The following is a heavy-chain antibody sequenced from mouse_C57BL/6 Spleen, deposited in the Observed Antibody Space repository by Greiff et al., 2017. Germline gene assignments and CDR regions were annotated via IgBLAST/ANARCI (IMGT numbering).Heavy chain of an antibody. D-gene: IGHD1-1*01. CDR1: GYSFTGYF. V-gene: IGHV1-20*01. Sequence: VQLQQSGPELVKPGDSVKISCKASGYSFTGYFMNWVMQSHGKSLEWIGRINPYNGDTFYNQKFKGKATLTVDKSSSTAHMELRSLTSEDSAVFYCARENYGSSYYFDYWGQGTTLTVSS. J-gene: IGHJ2*01. CDR2: INPYNGDT. CDR3: ARENYGSSYYFDY.